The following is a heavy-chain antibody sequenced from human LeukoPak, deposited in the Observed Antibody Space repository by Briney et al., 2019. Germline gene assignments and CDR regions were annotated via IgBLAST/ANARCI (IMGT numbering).Heavy chain of an antibody. CDR3: AASHRSSWPFDY. D-gene: IGHD6-13*01. V-gene: IGHV4-61*02. CDR2: IYTSRSI. J-gene: IGHJ4*02. CDR1: SGSLGSGSYY. Sequence: SQTLSLTCTLSSGSLGSGSYYWGWIRQPGGKALEWIGRIYTSRSINYNPSLKSRVTISVDTSKNQFSLKLSSVTAADTAVYYCAASHRSSWPFDYWGQGTLVTVSS.